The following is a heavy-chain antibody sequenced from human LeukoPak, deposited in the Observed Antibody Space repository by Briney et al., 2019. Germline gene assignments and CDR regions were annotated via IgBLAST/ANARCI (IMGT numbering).Heavy chain of an antibody. J-gene: IGHJ4*02. D-gene: IGHD3-10*01. CDR3: ARSVYGSGSYYNFDY. CDR2: IYYSGST. CDR1: GGSISSYY. Sequence: SETLSLTCTVSGGSISSYYWSWIRRPPGKGLEWIGYIYYSGSTNYNPSLKSRVTISVDTSKNQFSLKLSSVTAADTAVYYCARSVYGSGSYYNFDYWGQGTLVTVSS. V-gene: IGHV4-59*01.